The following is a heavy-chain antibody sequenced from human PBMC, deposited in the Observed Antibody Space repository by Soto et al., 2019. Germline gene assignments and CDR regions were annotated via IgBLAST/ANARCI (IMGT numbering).Heavy chain of an antibody. CDR2: IHYSGTT. CDR1: GDSISSYF. J-gene: IGHJ4*01. D-gene: IGHD2-8*01. Sequence: SETLSLTCTIYGDSISSYFWSWIRQPPGKGLEWIGYIHYSGTTVYSPSLKSRVTMSIDTSENQFTLNLTSVTAADTAVYFCERDNGGYYLDSWGQGSLVTVSS. V-gene: IGHV4-59*01. CDR3: ERDNGGYYLDS.